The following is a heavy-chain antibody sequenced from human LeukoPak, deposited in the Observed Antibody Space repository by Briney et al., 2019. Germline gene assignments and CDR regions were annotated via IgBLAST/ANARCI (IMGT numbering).Heavy chain of an antibody. D-gene: IGHD3-10*02. V-gene: IGHV3-23*01. Sequence: GGSLRLSCAASGFTFSSYAMSWVRQAPGKGLEWVSAISGSGGSTYYADSVKGRFTISRDKSKNTLYLQMNSLRAEDTAVYYCAKDRDYYDRSYYFDYWGQGTLVTVSS. CDR2: ISGSGGST. J-gene: IGHJ4*02. CDR1: GFTFSSYA. CDR3: AKDRDYYDRSYYFDY.